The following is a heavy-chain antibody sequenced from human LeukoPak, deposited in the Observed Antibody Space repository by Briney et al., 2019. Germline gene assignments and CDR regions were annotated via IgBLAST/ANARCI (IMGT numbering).Heavy chain of an antibody. CDR3: ARDPSNTSGWKTWFDT. D-gene: IGHD6-19*01. V-gene: IGHV1-18*03. CDR1: GGTFSSYA. CDR2: ISCYNGDT. J-gene: IGHJ5*02. Sequence: ASVKVSCKASGGTFSSYAISWVRQAPGQGLEWMGWISCYNGDTNYAQKLQGRVTLSTDTPTTTVYMELRGLRSDDMAVYYCARDPSNTSGWKTWFDTWGQGTPVTVSS.